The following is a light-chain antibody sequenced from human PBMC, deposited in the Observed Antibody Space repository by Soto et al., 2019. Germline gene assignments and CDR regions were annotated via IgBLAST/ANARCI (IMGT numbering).Light chain of an antibody. CDR2: KAS. J-gene: IGKJ1*01. CDR1: QSISSW. V-gene: IGKV1-5*03. Sequence: DIQMTQSPSTLSASVGDRVTITCRASQSISSWLAWYQQKPGKAPNLLIFKASTLDSGVPSRFSGSGSGTELTLTISSLQPEDVATYYCQQYNTYSGTFGQGTKVEVK. CDR3: QQYNTYSGT.